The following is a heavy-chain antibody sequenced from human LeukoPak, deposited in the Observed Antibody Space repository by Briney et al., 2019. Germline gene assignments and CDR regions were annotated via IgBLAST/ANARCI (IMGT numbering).Heavy chain of an antibody. V-gene: IGHV3-7*01. Sequence: KPGGSLRLSCAASGFTFSRYWMTWVRQAPGKGLEWVAHMKQDRSEKYYVDSVKGRFTISRDNDKTSLYLQMSSLRAEDTAVYYCARDLTGEGVGAFDIWGQGTMVAVSS. J-gene: IGHJ3*02. CDR3: ARDLTGEGVGAFDI. CDR1: GFTFSRYW. CDR2: MKQDRSEK. D-gene: IGHD7-27*01.